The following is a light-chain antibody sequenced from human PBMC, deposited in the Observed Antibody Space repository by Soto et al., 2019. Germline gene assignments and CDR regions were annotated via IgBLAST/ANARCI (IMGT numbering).Light chain of an antibody. J-gene: IGKJ1*01. CDR1: QSISSY. CDR3: QQYYSYLLT. CDR2: AAS. V-gene: IGKV1-39*01. Sequence: DIQMTQSPSSLSASVGDRVTITCRASQSISSYLNWYQQKPGKAPKLVSYAASTLQSGVPSRFRGSGSGTDFTLTISCLKSEDFETYYCQQYYSYLLTFGQGTKVDI.